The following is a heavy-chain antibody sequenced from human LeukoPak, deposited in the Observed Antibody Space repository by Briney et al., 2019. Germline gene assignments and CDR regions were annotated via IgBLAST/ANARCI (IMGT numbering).Heavy chain of an antibody. CDR2: IYYSGST. CDR1: GGSTSGYY. J-gene: IGHJ4*02. D-gene: IGHD6-19*01. CDR3: ARGWDGIAVAGSFDY. V-gene: IGHV4-59*01. Sequence: SETPSLTCTVSGGSTSGYYWSWIRQPPGKGLEWIGDIYYSGSTNYNPSLTSRVTISVDTSKNQFSLKLNSVTAADTAVYYCARGWDGIAVAGSFDYWGQGTLVTVSS.